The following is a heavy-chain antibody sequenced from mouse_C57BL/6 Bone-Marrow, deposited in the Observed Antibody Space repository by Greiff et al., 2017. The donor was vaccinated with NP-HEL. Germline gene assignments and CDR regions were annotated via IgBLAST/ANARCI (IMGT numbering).Heavy chain of an antibody. CDR3: AREGTGTRFAY. Sequence: EVMLVESGGGLVKPGGSLKLSCAASGFTFSDYGMHWVRQAPEKGLEWVAYISSGSSTIYYADTVKGRFTISRDNAKNTLFLQMTSLRSEDTAMYYCAREGTGTRFAYWGQGTLVTVSA. J-gene: IGHJ3*01. V-gene: IGHV5-17*01. D-gene: IGHD4-1*01. CDR1: GFTFSDYG. CDR2: ISSGSSTI.